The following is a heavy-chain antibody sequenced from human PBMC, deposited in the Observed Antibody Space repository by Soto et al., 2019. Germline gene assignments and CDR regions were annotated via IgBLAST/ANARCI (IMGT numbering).Heavy chain of an antibody. D-gene: IGHD3-22*01. J-gene: IGHJ4*02. V-gene: IGHV1-46*01. CDR1: GYTFTSYY. CDR3: ARDLGYYYDSSGYRGFDY. Sequence: ASVKVSCKASGYTFTSYYMHWVRQAPGQGLEWMGIINPSGGSTSYAQKFQGRVTMTRDTSTGTVYMELGSLRAEDTAVYYCARDLGYYYDSSGYRGFDYWGQGTLVTVSS. CDR2: INPSGGST.